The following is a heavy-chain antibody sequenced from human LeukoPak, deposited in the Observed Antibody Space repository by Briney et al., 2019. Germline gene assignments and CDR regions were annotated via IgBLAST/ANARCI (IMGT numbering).Heavy chain of an antibody. CDR3: ARDSPVSMVRGHAFDV. J-gene: IGHJ3*01. D-gene: IGHD3-10*01. V-gene: IGHV3-21*01. CDR2: ISRSSTYI. Sequence: GGSLRLSCAASGFTFSDFRMNWVRQAPGKGLEWVSSISRSSTYIFYADSVRGRFTISRDNAKNSLYLQMNSLRAEDTAVYYCARDSPVSMVRGHAFDVWGQGTMVIVSS. CDR1: GFTFSDFR.